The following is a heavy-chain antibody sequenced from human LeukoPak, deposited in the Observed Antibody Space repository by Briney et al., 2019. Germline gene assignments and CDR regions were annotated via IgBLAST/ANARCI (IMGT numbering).Heavy chain of an antibody. V-gene: IGHV4-4*09. CDR2: IYDSGST. J-gene: IGHJ4*02. CDR1: GDSLSDHY. CDR3: ARNVGWYSHDS. D-gene: IGHD6-19*01. Sequence: SETLSLTCTVPGDSLSDHYWSWIRQPPGKGLEWIGYIYDSGSTHYDPSLRSRVTISEDTSKNQFSLKLTSVIAADTAVYYCARNVGWYSHDSWGQRTLVTVSS.